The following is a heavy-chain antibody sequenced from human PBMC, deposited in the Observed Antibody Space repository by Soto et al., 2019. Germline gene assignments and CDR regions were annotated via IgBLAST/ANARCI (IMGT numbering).Heavy chain of an antibody. D-gene: IGHD1-26*01. V-gene: IGHV3-23*01. Sequence: VVSLRLSCSASGFTFSSHAMSWVSQAPGKGLEWVSAISGSGGSTYYADSVKGRSTISRDNSKTTLYLQMNSLRAEDTAVYYCAKDPGWELNYYYYGMDVWGQGTTVTVSS. J-gene: IGHJ6*02. CDR1: GFTFSSHA. CDR2: ISGSGGST. CDR3: AKDPGWELNYYYYGMDV.